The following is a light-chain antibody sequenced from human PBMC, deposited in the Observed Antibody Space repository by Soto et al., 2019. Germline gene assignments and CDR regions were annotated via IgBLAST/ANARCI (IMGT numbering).Light chain of an antibody. CDR2: DVS. J-gene: IGLJ2*01. V-gene: IGLV2-14*03. CDR3: YSYTSSSTVL. Sequence: LTQPASVSGSPGQSITISCTGISSDIGGYNYVSWYQQLPGKAPKLMIYDVSNRRSGVSNRFSSSKSGNTASLTISGLQAEDEADYYCYSYTSSSTVLFGGGTKVTVL. CDR1: SSDIGGYNY.